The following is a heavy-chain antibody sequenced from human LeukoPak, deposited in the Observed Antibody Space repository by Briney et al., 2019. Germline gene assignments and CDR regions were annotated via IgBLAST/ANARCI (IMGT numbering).Heavy chain of an antibody. V-gene: IGHV3-23*01. J-gene: IGHJ4*02. Sequence: GGSLRLSCAASGFTFSNYAMSWVRQAPGKGLEWISAVGGSGDRTYYAGSVKGRFTISRDNSKNIVYLRMNSLRAEDTAVYFCANSRGYGSGNLWGQGTLVTVSS. CDR3: ANSRGYGSGNL. CDR2: VGGSGDRT. CDR1: GFTFSNYA. D-gene: IGHD3-10*01.